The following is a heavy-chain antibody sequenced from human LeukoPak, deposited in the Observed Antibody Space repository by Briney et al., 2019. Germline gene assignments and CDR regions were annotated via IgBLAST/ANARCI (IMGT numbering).Heavy chain of an antibody. CDR2: IRYDGSNK. Sequence: GGSLRLSCAASRFTFSSYGMHWVRQAPGKGLEWVAFIRYDGSNKYYADSVKGRFTISRDNSKNTLYLQMNSLRAEDTAVYYCAKEGCSGGSCYNWFDPWGQGTLVTVSS. CDR1: RFTFSSYG. J-gene: IGHJ5*02. D-gene: IGHD2-15*01. V-gene: IGHV3-30*02. CDR3: AKEGCSGGSCYNWFDP.